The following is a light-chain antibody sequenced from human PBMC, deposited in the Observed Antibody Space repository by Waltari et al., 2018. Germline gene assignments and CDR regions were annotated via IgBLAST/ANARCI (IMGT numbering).Light chain of an antibody. J-gene: IGLJ2*01. CDR2: GNN. CDR3: QSFDNMLSGGVV. V-gene: IGLV1-40*01. Sequence: QSVLTQPPSVSGTPGPRVTIPCSGRTPNIGARHDVPWSQHLPGTAPKLLIYGNNNRPSGVPDRFSGSKSGTSASLAITGLQADDEADYFCQSFDNMLSGGVVFGGGTKLAVL. CDR1: TPNIGARHD.